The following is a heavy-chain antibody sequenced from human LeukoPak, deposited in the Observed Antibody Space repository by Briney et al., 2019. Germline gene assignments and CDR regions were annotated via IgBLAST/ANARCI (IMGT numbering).Heavy chain of an antibody. J-gene: IGHJ3*02. CDR1: GGSFSGYY. D-gene: IGHD2-2*02. CDR3: ARAYSLRYCSSTSCYTDAFDI. CDR2: INHSGST. Sequence: SETLSLTCAVYGGSFSGYYWSWIRQPPGKGLEWIGEINHSGSTNYNTSLKSRVTISVNTSKNQFSLKLSSVTAADTAVYYCARAYSLRYCSSTSCYTDAFDIWGQGTMVTVSS. V-gene: IGHV4-34*01.